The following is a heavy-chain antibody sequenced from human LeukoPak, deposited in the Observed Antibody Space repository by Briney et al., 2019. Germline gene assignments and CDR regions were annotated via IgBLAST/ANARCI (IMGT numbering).Heavy chain of an antibody. CDR2: IYYSGST. CDR3: ARVTKSYCSSTSCYANWFDP. D-gene: IGHD2-2*01. CDR1: GGSISSGGYY. V-gene: IGHV4-31*03. J-gene: IGHJ5*02. Sequence: SETLSLTCTVSGGSISSGGYYWSWIRQHPGKGLEWIGYIYYSGSTYYNPSLKSRVTISVDTSKNQFSLKLSSVTAADTAVYYCARVTKSYCSSTSCYANWFDPWGQGTLVTVSS.